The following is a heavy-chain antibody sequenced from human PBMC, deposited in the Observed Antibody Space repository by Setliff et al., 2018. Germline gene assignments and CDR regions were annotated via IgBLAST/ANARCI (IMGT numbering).Heavy chain of an antibody. CDR1: GYTFTSYY. Sequence: ASVKVSCKASGYTFTSYYMHWVRQAPGQGLEWMGIINPSGGSTSYAQKSQGRVTMTRDTSTSTVYMELSSLRSEDTAVYHCARAGNYNFWSGYPPYYYYYGMDVWGQGTTVTVSS. J-gene: IGHJ6*02. D-gene: IGHD3-3*01. V-gene: IGHV1-46*01. CDR3: ARAGNYNFWSGYPPYYYYYGMDV. CDR2: INPSGGST.